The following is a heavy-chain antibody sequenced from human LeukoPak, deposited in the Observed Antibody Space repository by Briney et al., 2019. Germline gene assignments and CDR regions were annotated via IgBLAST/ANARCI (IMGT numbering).Heavy chain of an antibody. Sequence: PGRSLRLSCAASGFTFSSYGMHWVRQAPGKGLEWVAVISYDGSDKYYADSVKGRFTISRDNSNNTLYLQMNSLRAEDTAVYYCAKVTYSSSWSRPFDYWGRGTLVTVSS. CDR3: AKVTYSSSWSRPFDY. CDR1: GFTFSSYG. J-gene: IGHJ4*02. CDR2: ISYDGSDK. D-gene: IGHD6-13*01. V-gene: IGHV3-30*18.